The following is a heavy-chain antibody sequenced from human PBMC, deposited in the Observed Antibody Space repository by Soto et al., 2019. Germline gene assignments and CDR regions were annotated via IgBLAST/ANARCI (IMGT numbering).Heavy chain of an antibody. CDR3: ARVGRGYCSSTSCYNGLDV. CDR2: IYYSGST. Sequence: SETLSLTCTVSGGSISSGGYYWSWIRQHPGKGLEWIGYIYYSGSTYYNPSLKSRVTISVDTSKNQFSLKLSSVTAADTAVYYCARVGRGYCSSTSCYNGLDVWGQGTTVTVSS. CDR1: GGSISSGGYY. D-gene: IGHD2-2*02. V-gene: IGHV4-31*03. J-gene: IGHJ6*02.